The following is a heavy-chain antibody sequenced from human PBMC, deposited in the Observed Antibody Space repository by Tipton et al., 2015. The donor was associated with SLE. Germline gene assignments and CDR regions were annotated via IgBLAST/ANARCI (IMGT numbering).Heavy chain of an antibody. CDR3: ARDSIYYDILTGYYDNDYYYGMDV. CDR2: IYTSGST. J-gene: IGHJ6*02. V-gene: IGHV4-4*08. Sequence: TLSLTCTVSGGSISSYYWSWIRQPPGKGLEWIGYIYTSGSTNYNPSLKSRVTMSVDTSKNQFSLKLSSVTAADTAVYYCARDSIYYDILTGYYDNDYYYGMDVWGQGTTVTVSS. CDR1: GGSISSYY. D-gene: IGHD3-9*01.